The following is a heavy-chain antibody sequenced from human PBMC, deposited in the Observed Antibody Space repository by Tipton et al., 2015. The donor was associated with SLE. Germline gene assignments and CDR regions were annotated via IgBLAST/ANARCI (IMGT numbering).Heavy chain of an antibody. D-gene: IGHD2-8*02. Sequence: TLSLTCTVSVGSISSHYWSWFRQPPGKGLEWIGYIYYSGSTNYNPPLKSRVTISVDTSKNQFSLKLSSVTAADTAVYYCARGGYCSGGVCYNWYFDLWGRGTLVTVSS. CDR3: ARGGYCSGGVCYNWYFDL. CDR1: VGSISSHY. V-gene: IGHV4-59*11. J-gene: IGHJ2*01. CDR2: IYYSGST.